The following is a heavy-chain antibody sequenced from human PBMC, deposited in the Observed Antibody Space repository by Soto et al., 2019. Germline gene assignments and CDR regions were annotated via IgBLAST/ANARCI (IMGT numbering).Heavy chain of an antibody. J-gene: IGHJ4*02. CDR2: ISPSGSTI. D-gene: IGHD6-13*01. V-gene: IGHV3-48*03. Sequence: GGSLRLSXAASGFTFSSYEMNWVRQAPGKGLEWLSYISPSGSTIYYADSVRGRFTISRDDAKNSLYLQMNSLRAEDTAVYYCARVYIAAAGIDYWGQGTLVTVSS. CDR1: GFTFSSYE. CDR3: ARVYIAAAGIDY.